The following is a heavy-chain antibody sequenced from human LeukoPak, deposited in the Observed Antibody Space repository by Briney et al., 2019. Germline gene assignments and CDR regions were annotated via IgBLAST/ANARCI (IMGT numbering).Heavy chain of an antibody. CDR3: ARSKIDY. J-gene: IGHJ4*02. D-gene: IGHD4-11*01. CDR1: GFTFSTYW. V-gene: IGHV3-7*01. Sequence: GGSLRLSCAASGFTFSTYWMMWVRQTPGKGLEWVANINEDGSEKYYADSVEGRFTISRDNAKNSLDLQMSSLRADDTALYYCARSKIDYWGQGTLVTVSS. CDR2: INEDGSEK.